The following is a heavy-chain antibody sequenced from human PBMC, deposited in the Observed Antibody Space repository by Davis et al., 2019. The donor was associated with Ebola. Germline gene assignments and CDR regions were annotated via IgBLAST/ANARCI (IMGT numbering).Heavy chain of an antibody. D-gene: IGHD4-17*01. CDR1: GFTFSGSA. CDR3: TANDYGDYGVDY. Sequence: GGSLRLSCAASGFTFSGSAMHWVRQASGKGLEWVGRIRSKANSYATAYAASVKGRFIISRDDSKNTAYLQMNSLKTEDTAVYYCTANDYGDYGVDYWGQGTLVTVPS. CDR2: IRSKANSYAT. J-gene: IGHJ4*02. V-gene: IGHV3-73*01.